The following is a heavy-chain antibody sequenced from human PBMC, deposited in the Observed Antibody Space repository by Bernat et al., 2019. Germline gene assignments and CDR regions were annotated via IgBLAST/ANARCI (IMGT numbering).Heavy chain of an antibody. CDR1: GFTFSSYE. V-gene: IGHV3-48*03. CDR2: ISSSGSTI. Sequence: EVQLVESGGGLVQPGGSLRLSCAASGFTFSSYEMNWVRQAPGKGLGGVSDISSSGSTIYYADSGKGRFTISRDNAKNSLYLQMNSLRAEDTAVYYCASGLANFDYWGQGTLVTVSS. D-gene: IGHD2-8*01. CDR3: ASGLANFDY. J-gene: IGHJ4*02.